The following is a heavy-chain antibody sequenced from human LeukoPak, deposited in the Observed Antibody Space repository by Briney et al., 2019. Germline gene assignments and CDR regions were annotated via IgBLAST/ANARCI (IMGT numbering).Heavy chain of an antibody. D-gene: IGHD3-3*01. CDR3: ARHSDFWSAPDS. CDR1: GYTFTGYY. CDR2: INPSSADT. J-gene: IGHJ5*01. V-gene: IGHV1-2*06. Sequence: ASVKVSCKASGYTFTGYYIHWVRQAPGQGLEWMGRINPSSADTNYAQKFQGRVTMTRDTSISTTYMEVSRLRSDDTAVYYCARHSDFWSAPDSWGQGTLVTVSS.